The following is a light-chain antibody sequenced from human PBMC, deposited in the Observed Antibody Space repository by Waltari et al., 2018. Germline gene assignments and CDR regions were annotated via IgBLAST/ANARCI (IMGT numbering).Light chain of an antibody. Sequence: QSILTQPTSVSGAPGQRVPISCTGSSSNNGAGNDVHWYQAFPGTAPKLLIYGNNNRPSGVPDRFSGSKSGSSASLAINGLQAEDEADYYCQSFDSNVRGGVVFGGGTKVTVL. V-gene: IGLV1-40*01. CDR3: QSFDSNVRGGVV. CDR2: GNN. J-gene: IGLJ3*02. CDR1: SSNNGAGND.